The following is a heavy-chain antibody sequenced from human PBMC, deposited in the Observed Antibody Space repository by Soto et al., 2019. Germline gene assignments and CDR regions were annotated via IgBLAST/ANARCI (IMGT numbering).Heavy chain of an antibody. D-gene: IGHD1-1*01. Sequence: QVQLVESGGGLVKPGGSLRLSCAASGFTFSDYYMSWIRQAPGKGLEWVSYISSSSSYTNYADSVKGRFTISRDNAKNSLYLQMNSLRAEDTAVYYCARDREMATTNFDYWGQGTLVTVSS. J-gene: IGHJ4*02. CDR3: ARDREMATTNFDY. V-gene: IGHV3-11*06. CDR2: ISSSSSYT. CDR1: GFTFSDYY.